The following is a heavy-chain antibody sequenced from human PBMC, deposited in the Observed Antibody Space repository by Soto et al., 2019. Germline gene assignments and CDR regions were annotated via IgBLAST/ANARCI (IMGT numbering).Heavy chain of an antibody. Sequence: QVQLVESGGGVVQPGRSLRLSCAASGFTFSSYGMHWVRQAPGKGLEWVALVWYDGGNKYYVDSVKGRFTISRDNSKNTLYLQMNSLRDEDTAVYYCVRAAGYSGNDYVYYYGMDVWGQGTTVTVSS. CDR3: VRAAGYSGNDYVYYYGMDV. CDR2: VWYDGGNK. V-gene: IGHV3-33*01. D-gene: IGHD5-12*01. J-gene: IGHJ6*02. CDR1: GFTFSSYG.